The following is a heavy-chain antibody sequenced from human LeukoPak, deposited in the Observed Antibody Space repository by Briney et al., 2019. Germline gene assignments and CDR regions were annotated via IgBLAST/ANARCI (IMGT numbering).Heavy chain of an antibody. D-gene: IGHD4-17*01. CDR1: GFTFSSYE. Sequence: GGSLRLSCAASGFTFSSYEMNWVRQAPGKGLEWVSYISRSGSSIYYADSVKGRFTISRDNAKNLLYLQMNSLRAEDTAVYYCARASVTTVTLDYWGQGTLVTVSS. CDR3: ARASVTTVTLDY. V-gene: IGHV3-48*03. CDR2: ISRSGSSI. J-gene: IGHJ4*02.